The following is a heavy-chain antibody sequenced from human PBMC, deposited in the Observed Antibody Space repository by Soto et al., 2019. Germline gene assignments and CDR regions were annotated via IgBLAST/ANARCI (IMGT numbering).Heavy chain of an antibody. J-gene: IGHJ4*02. D-gene: IGHD3-10*01. Sequence: GASVKVSCKVSGYTLTELSMHWVRQAPGKGLEWMGGFDPEDGETIYAQKFQGRVTMTEDTSTDTAYMELSSLRSEDTAVYYCATVVTMVRGVIYFDYWGQGTLVTVSS. V-gene: IGHV1-24*01. CDR3: ATVVTMVRGVIYFDY. CDR2: FDPEDGET. CDR1: GYTLTELS.